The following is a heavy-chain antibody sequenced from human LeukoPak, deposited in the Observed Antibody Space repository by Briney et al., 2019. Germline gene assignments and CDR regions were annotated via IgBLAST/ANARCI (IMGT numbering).Heavy chain of an antibody. J-gene: IGHJ3*02. CDR2: INPDSGGT. V-gene: IGHV1-2*02. D-gene: IGHD6-19*01. CDR3: ARGLQENLAWLQAFSAFDI. Sequence: ASVKVSCKASGYTFSDYYMHWVRQAPGQGLEWMGWINPDSGGTKYAQKFQDRVTMTSDTSISTAYMELSRLRSDDTAVYYCARGLQENLAWLQAFSAFDIWGQGTMVTVSS. CDR1: GYTFSDYY.